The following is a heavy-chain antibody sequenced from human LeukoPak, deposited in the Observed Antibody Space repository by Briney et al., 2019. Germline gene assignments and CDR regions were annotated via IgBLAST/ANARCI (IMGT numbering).Heavy chain of an antibody. V-gene: IGHV1-46*01. CDR2: INPSGGST. J-gene: IGHJ4*02. D-gene: IGHD1-26*01. Sequence: ASVKVSCKASGYAFTSYYMHWVRQAPGQGLEWMGIINPSGGSTNYAQKFQGRVTMTRDTTTRTLYMELSRLRYEGTAVYYCARGCIVGVQGYWRQGTLVTVPP. CDR1: GYAFTSYY. CDR3: ARGCIVGVQGY.